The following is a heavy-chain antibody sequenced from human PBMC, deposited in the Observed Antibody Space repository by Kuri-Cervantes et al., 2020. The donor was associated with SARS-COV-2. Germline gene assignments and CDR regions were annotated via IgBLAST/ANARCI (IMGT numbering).Heavy chain of an antibody. CDR1: GFTFNNYG. Sequence: GESLKISCAASGFTFNNYGMHWVRQAPGKGLEWVSSISVPGGDTNYADSVKGRFTISRDNSKDTLYLQMNSLRAEDTAVYYCATVYTMGVSLDWGQGTLVTVSS. J-gene: IGHJ4*02. V-gene: IGHV3-23*01. D-gene: IGHD3-16*01. CDR2: ISVPGGDT. CDR3: ATVYTMGVSLD.